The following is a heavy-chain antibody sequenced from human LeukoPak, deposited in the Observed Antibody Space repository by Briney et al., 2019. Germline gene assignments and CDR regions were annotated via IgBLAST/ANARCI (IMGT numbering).Heavy chain of an antibody. CDR3: AKGFVVPAAEDAFDI. D-gene: IGHD2-2*01. CDR1: GFTFSSYA. CDR2: ISGSGGST. V-gene: IGHV3-23*01. J-gene: IGHJ3*02. Sequence: GGSLRLSCAASGFTFSSYAMSWVRQAPGKGLEWVSAISGSGGSTYYADSVKGRFTISRDNSKNTLYLQMNSLRAEDTAVYYCAKGFVVPAAEDAFDIWAKGQWSPSLQ.